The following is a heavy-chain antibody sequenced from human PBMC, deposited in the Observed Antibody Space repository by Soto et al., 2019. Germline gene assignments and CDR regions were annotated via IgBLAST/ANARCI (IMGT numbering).Heavy chain of an antibody. D-gene: IGHD6-25*01. CDR3: ARAYYSSDWDPPFDY. CDR2: LYYSGTT. V-gene: IGHV4-39*01. CDR1: SGSISSSSYY. Sequence: PSETLSLTCTVSSGSISSSSYYWGWIRQPPGEGLERIGSLYYSGTTYYHTSLKSRVTISVDTSKNKFSMKVTSVIAADTAVYYCARAYYSSDWDPPFDYWGQGILVTVS. J-gene: IGHJ4*02.